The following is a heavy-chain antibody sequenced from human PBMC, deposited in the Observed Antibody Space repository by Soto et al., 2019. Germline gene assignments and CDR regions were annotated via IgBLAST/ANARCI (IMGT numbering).Heavy chain of an antibody. V-gene: IGHV2-5*02. D-gene: IGHD2-21*01. CDR2: YYWDEDE. CDR1: GFSFSDGAVG. J-gene: IGHJ4*02. Sequence: QITLKVSGPTLVKPTQTLKLTCTFSGFSFSDGAVGVGWFRQSPGKAPEWLAIYYWDEDEWHSPSLRTRLSISYEAARSQVVLAMVDMDPQDTATYFCSRGRRRDSCWGGDCYYFDVWGQGLQVA. CDR3: SRGRRRDSCWGGDCYYFDV.